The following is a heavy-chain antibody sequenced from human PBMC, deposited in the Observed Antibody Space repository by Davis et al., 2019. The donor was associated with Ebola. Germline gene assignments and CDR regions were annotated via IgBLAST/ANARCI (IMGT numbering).Heavy chain of an antibody. D-gene: IGHD6-6*01. CDR1: GFPLSSYW. CDR3: ARGRRLDS. J-gene: IGHJ4*02. V-gene: IGHV3-7*03. Sequence: ESLKISRSASGFPLSSYWRSWVRPAPGQGLECVANIKPDGSEKYYVDSVKGRFTISRDNAKNSLYLQRNSLRAEDTDVYYCARGRRLDSWGQGTLVTVSS. CDR2: IKPDGSEK.